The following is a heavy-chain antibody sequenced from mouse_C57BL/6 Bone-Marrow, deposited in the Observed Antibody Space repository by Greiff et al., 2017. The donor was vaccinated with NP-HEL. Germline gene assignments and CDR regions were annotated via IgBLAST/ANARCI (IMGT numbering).Heavy chain of an antibody. D-gene: IGHD2-13*01. CDR1: GFTFSSYA. Sequence: EVKLVESGEGLVKPGGSLKLSCAASGFTFSSYAMSWVRQTPEKRLEWVAYISSGGDYIYYADTVKGRFTISRDNARNTLYLQMSSLKSEDTAMYYCTRADGDWFAYWGQGTLVTVSA. CDR2: ISSGGDYI. CDR3: TRADGDWFAY. J-gene: IGHJ3*01. V-gene: IGHV5-9-1*02.